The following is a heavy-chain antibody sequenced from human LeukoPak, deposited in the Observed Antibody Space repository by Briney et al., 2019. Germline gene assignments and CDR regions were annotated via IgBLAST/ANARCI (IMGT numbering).Heavy chain of an antibody. V-gene: IGHV3-23*01. CDR1: GFTFSSYA. CDR2: VSGSGGST. CDR3: ARENSRYDAFDI. Sequence: GGSLRLSCAASGFTFSSYAMSWVRQAPGKGLEWVSAVSGSGGSTYYADSVKGRFTISRDNSKNTLYLQMNSLRAGDTAVYYCARENSRYDAFDIWGQGTMVTVSS. D-gene: IGHD3-16*01. J-gene: IGHJ3*02.